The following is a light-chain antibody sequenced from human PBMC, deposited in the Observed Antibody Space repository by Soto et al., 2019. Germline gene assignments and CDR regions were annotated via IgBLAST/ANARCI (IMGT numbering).Light chain of an antibody. Sequence: DIQMTQSPPTLSASVGDRITITCRASQSVSNLLAWYQQKPGKAPKFLIYDASTLERGVPSRFSGSGSGTEFTLTISSLQPDDFATYYCQQYKSYWTFGQGTKVEIK. V-gene: IGKV1-5*01. CDR3: QQYKSYWT. J-gene: IGKJ1*01. CDR1: QSVSNL. CDR2: DAS.